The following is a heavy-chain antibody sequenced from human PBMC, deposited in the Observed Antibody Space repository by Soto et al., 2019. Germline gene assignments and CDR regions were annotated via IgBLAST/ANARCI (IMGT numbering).Heavy chain of an antibody. CDR3: ARVQEWLRLPRHFDY. J-gene: IGHJ4*02. CDR1: GYTFTSYG. V-gene: IGHV1-18*01. D-gene: IGHD5-12*01. Sequence: ASVKVSCKASGYTFTSYGISWVRQAPGQGLEWMGWISAYNGNTNYAQKLQGRVTMTTDTSTSTAYMELRSLRSDDTAVYYCARVQEWLRLPRHFDYWGQGNLVTVSS. CDR2: ISAYNGNT.